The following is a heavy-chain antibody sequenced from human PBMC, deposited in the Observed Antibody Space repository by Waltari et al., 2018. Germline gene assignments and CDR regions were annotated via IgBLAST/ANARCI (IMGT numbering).Heavy chain of an antibody. D-gene: IGHD2-2*01. CDR2: IHHDEISK. Sequence: QVQLVESGGGVVQLGGSLWLPCAVSGLPFLAYGMHWVRQAPGKGLEWVSYIHHDEISKHYADSVKGRFTISRDNSKNTVYLHMDSLRAEDTALYYCSKDSDAFYIDYWGQGVLVTVSS. J-gene: IGHJ4*02. CDR3: SKDSDAFYIDY. V-gene: IGHV3-30*02. CDR1: GLPFLAYG.